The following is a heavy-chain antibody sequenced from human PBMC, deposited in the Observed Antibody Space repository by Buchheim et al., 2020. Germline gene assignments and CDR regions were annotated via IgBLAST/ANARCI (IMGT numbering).Heavy chain of an antibody. CDR3: AKDLVPDGYWDVDY. Sequence: EVQLLESGGGLVQPGGSLRLSCVVSGLTFRTYTMNWVRQAPGKGLEWVSGIFGSGSAAYYADSVKGRFTIPRDNSKNTVYLQMNSLRAEDTARYFCAKDLVPDGYWDVDYWGQGT. J-gene: IGHJ4*02. CDR1: GLTFRTYT. V-gene: IGHV3-23*01. CDR2: IFGSGSAA. D-gene: IGHD5-24*01.